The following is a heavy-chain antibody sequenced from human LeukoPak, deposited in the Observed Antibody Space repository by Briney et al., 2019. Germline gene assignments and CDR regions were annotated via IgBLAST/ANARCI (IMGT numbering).Heavy chain of an antibody. D-gene: IGHD2-2*01. V-gene: IGHV3-23*01. CDR1: GFTLSSYE. CDR2: IDYSGGSS. J-gene: IGHJ6*03. Sequence: GGSLRLSCTVSGFTLSSYEMSWIRQAPGRGLEWVSSIDYSGGSSYYADSVKGRFTISRDDSKNSLYLQMNSLRAEDTAVYYCARDHRGYQLPQLNYYYYMDVWGKGTTVTVSS. CDR3: ARDHRGYQLPQLNYYYYMDV.